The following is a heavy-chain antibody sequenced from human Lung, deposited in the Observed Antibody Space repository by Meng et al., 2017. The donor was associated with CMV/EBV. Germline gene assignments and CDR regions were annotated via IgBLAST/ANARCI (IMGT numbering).Heavy chain of an antibody. CDR2: IYDSEST. D-gene: IGHD2-2*01. CDR1: IRSGGDY. CDR3: ARGLRVVVPAPLAWFDP. V-gene: IGHV4-31*02. Sequence: IRSGGDYWSWVRQLPGKGLEWIGYIYDSESTYYNPSLKGRVTTSIDTSKNQFSLRLTSVTVADTAVYYCARGLRVVVPAPLAWFDPWGQGILVTVSS. J-gene: IGHJ5*02.